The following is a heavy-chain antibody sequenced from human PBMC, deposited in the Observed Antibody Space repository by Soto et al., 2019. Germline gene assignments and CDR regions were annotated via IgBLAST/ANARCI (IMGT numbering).Heavy chain of an antibody. V-gene: IGHV3-23*01. J-gene: IGHJ4*02. Sequence: GGSLRLSCAASGFTFSSYAMSWVRQAPGKGLEWVSAISGSGGSTYYADSVKGRFTISRDNSKNTLYLQMNSLRAEDTAVYYCANDDPVLQPQDAYYFDYGGKGPLVTVPS. CDR3: ANDDPVLQPQDAYYFDY. CDR1: GFTFSSYA. CDR2: ISGSGGST. D-gene: IGHD5-18*01.